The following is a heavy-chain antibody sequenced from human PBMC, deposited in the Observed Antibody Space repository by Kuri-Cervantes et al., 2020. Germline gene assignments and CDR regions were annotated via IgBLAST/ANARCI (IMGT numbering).Heavy chain of an antibody. CDR3: ARLNYDYVWGSYCWGAFDY. CDR1: GGSISSGSYY. V-gene: IGHV4-61*02. D-gene: IGHD3-16*02. CDR2: IYTSGST. J-gene: IGHJ4*02. Sequence: SETLSLTCTVSGGSISSGSYYWSWIRQPAGKGLEWIGRIYTSGSTNYNPSLKSRVTISVDTSKNQFSLKLSSVTAADTAVYYCARLNYDYVWGSYCWGAFDYWGQGTLVTVSS.